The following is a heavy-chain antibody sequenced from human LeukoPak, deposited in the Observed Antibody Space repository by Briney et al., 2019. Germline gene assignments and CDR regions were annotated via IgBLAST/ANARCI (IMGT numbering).Heavy chain of an antibody. V-gene: IGHV3-33*01. Sequence: PGTSLRLSCAASGFTLSTYGIHWVRQVPGKGLEWVAIIWSDGSKKYYADSVKGRFTISRDNSKNTLSLQMNSLRVEDTAVYYCTRAWYSGSFYGMDVWGQGTTVTVSS. CDR1: GFTLSTYG. CDR3: TRAWYSGSFYGMDV. J-gene: IGHJ6*02. D-gene: IGHD1-26*01. CDR2: IWSDGSKK.